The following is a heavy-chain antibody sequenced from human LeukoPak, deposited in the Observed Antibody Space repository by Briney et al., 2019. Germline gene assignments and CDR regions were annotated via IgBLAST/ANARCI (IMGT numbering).Heavy chain of an antibody. CDR3: AKDGERLVWFGGPGYFDY. CDR1: GFTFSSYA. Sequence: PGGSLRLSCAASGFTFSSYAMSWVRQAPGKGLEWVSAISGSGGSTYYADSVKGRFTISRDNSKNTLYLQMNSLRAEDTAVYYCAKDGERLVWFGGPGYFDYWGQGTLVTVSS. CDR2: ISGSGGST. D-gene: IGHD3-10*01. V-gene: IGHV3-23*01. J-gene: IGHJ4*02.